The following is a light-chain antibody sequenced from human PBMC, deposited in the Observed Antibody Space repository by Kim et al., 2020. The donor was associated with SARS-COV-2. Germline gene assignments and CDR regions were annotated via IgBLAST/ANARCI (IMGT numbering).Light chain of an antibody. CDR2: GAS. CDR1: QRVSSNS. CDR3: HQYGTSPLT. Sequence: SPGERAALFCRARQRVSSNSLAWFQQTPGQAPRLLISGASFRATGIPDRFSGSGSGTDFTLTISRLEPEDFAVYYCHQYGTSPLTFGGGTKVDIK. V-gene: IGKV3-20*01. J-gene: IGKJ4*01.